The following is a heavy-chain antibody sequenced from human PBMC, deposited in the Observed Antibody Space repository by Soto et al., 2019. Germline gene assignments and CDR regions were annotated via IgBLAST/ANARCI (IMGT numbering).Heavy chain of an antibody. CDR3: AKGQDYYDSSGSSDY. J-gene: IGHJ4*02. D-gene: IGHD3-22*01. CDR1: GFTFSRYG. CDR2: ISYDGSNK. Sequence: GGSLRLSCAASGFTFSRYGMHCVRQAPGKGLEWVAVISYDGSNKYYADSVKGRFTISRDNSKNTLYLQMNSLRAEDTAVYYCAKGQDYYDSSGSSDYWGQGTLVTVSS. V-gene: IGHV3-30*18.